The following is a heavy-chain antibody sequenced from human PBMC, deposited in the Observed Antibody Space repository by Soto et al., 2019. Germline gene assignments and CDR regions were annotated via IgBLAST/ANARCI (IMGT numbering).Heavy chain of an antibody. CDR3: AKDNGGVWRVPRGGFYAYYGMDV. CDR2: ISWDSSII. Sequence: EMQLVESGGDLVQPGGSLRLSCAASGFTFGDHAMHWVRQVPGRGLEWVSGISWDSSIIDYGDSVKGRFTISRDNAKNSLYLQMNSLRPEDTALYFCAKDNGGVWRVPRGGFYAYYGMDVWGQGTTVIVSS. D-gene: IGHD3-16*01. J-gene: IGHJ6*02. V-gene: IGHV3-9*01. CDR1: GFTFGDHA.